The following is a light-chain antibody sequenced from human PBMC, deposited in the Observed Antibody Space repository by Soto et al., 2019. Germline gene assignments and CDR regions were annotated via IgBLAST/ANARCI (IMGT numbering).Light chain of an antibody. V-gene: IGKV3-20*01. CDR1: QSFSSN. J-gene: IGKJ1*01. CDR2: GAS. CDR3: QQYGSSGT. Sequence: EIVMTESPVTLSVSPGERATLSCRASQSFSSNLAWYQQKPGQAPRLLIYGASNRATGIPDRFSGGGSGTDFTLTISRLEPEDFAVYYCQQYGSSGTFGQGTKVDIK.